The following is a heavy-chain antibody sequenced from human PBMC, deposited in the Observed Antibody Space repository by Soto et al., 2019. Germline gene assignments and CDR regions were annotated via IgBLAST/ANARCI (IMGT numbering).Heavy chain of an antibody. CDR1: GYSFAGYW. J-gene: IGHJ4*02. CDR3: ARQIYDSDTGPNFQYYFDS. D-gene: IGHD3-22*01. CDR2: IDPSDSQT. Sequence: LKISCKGSGYSFAGYWITWVRQKPGRGLEWMGRIDPSDSQTYYSPSFRGHVTISVTKSITTVFLQWSSLRASDTAMYYCARQIYDSDTGPNFQYYFDSWGQGTPVTVSS. V-gene: IGHV5-10-1*01.